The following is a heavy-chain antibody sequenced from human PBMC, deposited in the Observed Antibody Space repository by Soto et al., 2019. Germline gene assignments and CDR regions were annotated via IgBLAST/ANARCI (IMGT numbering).Heavy chain of an antibody. CDR2: ISSSSSDT. CDR1: GFPFSDYY. D-gene: IGHD3-9*01. J-gene: IGHJ4*02. V-gene: IGHV3-11*05. CDR3: ARRRPTGYYNY. Sequence: QVQLVESGGVLVKPGGSLRLSCAASGFPFSDYYMSWIRQAPGKGLEWVSSISSSSSDTNYAQSVKGRFTISRDNAKNSLHLQMISLRAEDTAVYYCARRRPTGYYNYWGQGTLVTVSS.